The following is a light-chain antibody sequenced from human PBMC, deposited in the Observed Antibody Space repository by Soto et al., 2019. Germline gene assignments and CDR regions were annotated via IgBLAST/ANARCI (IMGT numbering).Light chain of an antibody. CDR1: SSNIGAGYD. CDR2: GNI. Sequence: SALTQPPSVSGAPGQRVTISCTGSSSNIGAGYDVHWYQQLPGTAPKLLMYGNINRPSGVPDRFSGSKSGTSASLAITGLQAEDEADYYCQSYDSSLSAVFGTGTKVTVL. V-gene: IGLV1-40*01. CDR3: QSYDSSLSAV. J-gene: IGLJ1*01.